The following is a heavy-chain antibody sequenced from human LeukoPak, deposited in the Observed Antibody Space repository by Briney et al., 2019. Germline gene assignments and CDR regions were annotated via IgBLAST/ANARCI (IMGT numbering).Heavy chain of an antibody. D-gene: IGHD6-19*01. CDR2: ISSSSSYI. V-gene: IGHV3-21*01. J-gene: IGHJ4*02. Sequence: SGGSLRLSCAASGFTFSSYSMNWVRQAPGKGLEWVSSISSSSSYIYYANSVKGRFTISRDNAKNSLYLQMNSLRAEDTAVYYCARTLPAGLFDYWGQGTLVTVSS. CDR1: GFTFSSYS. CDR3: ARTLPAGLFDY.